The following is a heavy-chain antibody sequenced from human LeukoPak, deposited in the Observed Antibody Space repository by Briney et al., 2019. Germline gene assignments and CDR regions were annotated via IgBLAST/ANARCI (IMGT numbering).Heavy chain of an antibody. J-gene: IGHJ6*03. CDR1: GFTFSGYW. CDR3: ARSWTSSGRMDV. D-gene: IGHD3/OR15-3a*01. Sequence: GGSLRLSCAASGFTFSGYWMNWVRLAPGKGLEWVANIKEDGSEKYYVDSVKGRFTISTDNAKNSLYLQMNSLRAEDTAVYYCARSWTSSGRMDVWGKGTTVTVSS. V-gene: IGHV3-7*01. CDR2: IKEDGSEK.